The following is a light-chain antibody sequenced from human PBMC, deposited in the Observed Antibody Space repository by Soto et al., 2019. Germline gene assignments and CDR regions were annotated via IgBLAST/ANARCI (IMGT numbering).Light chain of an antibody. Sequence: EIVLTQSPGTLSLSRGEGATLSCRASQSVSSNYLAWYQQKPGQAPGLLIFGASSRASDIPDRFSGSGSGTDFTLTISRLEPEDFAVYYCQQYGSSPPYTFGQGTKVDIK. CDR2: GAS. V-gene: IGKV3-20*01. CDR3: QQYGSSPPYT. CDR1: QSVSSNY. J-gene: IGKJ2*01.